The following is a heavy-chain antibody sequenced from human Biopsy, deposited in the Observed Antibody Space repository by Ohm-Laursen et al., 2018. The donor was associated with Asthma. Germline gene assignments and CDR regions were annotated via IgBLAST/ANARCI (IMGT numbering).Heavy chain of an antibody. J-gene: IGHJ6*02. Sequence: SLRLSCTASGFTFSSYGMHWVRQAPGKGLEWVAVISYDGSNKYYADSVKGRFTISRDNSKNTLYLQMNSLRAEDTAVYYCAREGGDYLSGYYYYYGMDVWGQGTTVTVSS. CDR1: GFTFSSYG. V-gene: IGHV3-30*03. CDR2: ISYDGSNK. CDR3: AREGGDYLSGYYYYYGMDV. D-gene: IGHD4-17*01.